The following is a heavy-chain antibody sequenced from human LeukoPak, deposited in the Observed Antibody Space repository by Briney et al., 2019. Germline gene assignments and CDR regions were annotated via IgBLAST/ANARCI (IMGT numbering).Heavy chain of an antibody. CDR3: ARDRWDYCSSTSCYVCYYYGMDV. CDR2: IKQDGSEK. CDR1: GFTFSSYW. J-gene: IGHJ6*02. Sequence: GGSLRLSCAASGFTFSSYWMSWVRQAPGKGLEWVANIKQDGSEKYYVDSVKGRFTISRDNAKNSLYLQMNSLRAEDTAVYYCARDRWDYCSSTSCYVCYYYGMDVWGQGTTVTVSS. V-gene: IGHV3-7*01. D-gene: IGHD2-2*01.